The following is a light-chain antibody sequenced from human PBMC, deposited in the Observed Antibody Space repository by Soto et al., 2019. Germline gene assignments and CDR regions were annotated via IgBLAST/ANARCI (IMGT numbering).Light chain of an antibody. J-gene: IGKJ1*01. V-gene: IGKV3-20*01. CDR1: QSVSSSN. Sequence: PGERATLSFRSSQSVSSSNFAWYQQKPAQAPRLLIYGASRRAPGIPERFSGSGSGTDFTLTISRLEPEDFAVYYCQQYLTSPKTFGQGTKVDNK. CDR3: QQYLTSPKT. CDR2: GAS.